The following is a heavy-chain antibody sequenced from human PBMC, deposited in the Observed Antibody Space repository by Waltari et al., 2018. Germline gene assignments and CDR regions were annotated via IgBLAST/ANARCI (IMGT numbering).Heavy chain of an antibody. D-gene: IGHD5-18*01. J-gene: IGHJ5*02. Sequence: QLQLQESGPGLVKPSETLSLTCTVSGASISSGPSYWGWIRQPPEKGLEWIGGFLHGGNTFYNPSLKSRGTRSVDRSSNQFSLKLYSLTAADTAVYYCARHGGESYGYLWVDPWGQGTLVTVSS. CDR1: GASISSGPSY. V-gene: IGHV4-39*01. CDR3: ARHGGESYGYLWVDP. CDR2: FLHGGNT.